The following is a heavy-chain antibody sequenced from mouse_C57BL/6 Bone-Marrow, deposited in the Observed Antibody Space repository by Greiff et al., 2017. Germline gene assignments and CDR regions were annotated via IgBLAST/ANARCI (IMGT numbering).Heavy chain of an antibody. J-gene: IGHJ2*01. CDR1: GYTFTSYW. D-gene: IGHD3-2*02. CDR2: IYPGSGST. CDR3: ARVQLRQPFFDY. V-gene: IGHV1-55*01. Sequence: VQLQQSGAELVKPGASVKMSCKASGYTFTSYWITWVKQRPGQGLEWIGDIYPGSGSTNYNEKFKSKATLTVDTSSSTAYMQLSSLTSEDSAVYYCARVQLRQPFFDYWGQGTTLTVSS.